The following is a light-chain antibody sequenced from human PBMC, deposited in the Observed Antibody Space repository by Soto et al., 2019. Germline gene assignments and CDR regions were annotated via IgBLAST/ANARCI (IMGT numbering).Light chain of an antibody. J-gene: IGLJ2*01. Sequence: QSALTQPRSVSGSPGQSVTISCTGTSSDVGGYNYVSWDQQHPGKAPKLMIYDVSKRPSGVPDHFSGSKSGNTASPTISGLQAEDEADYYCCSYAGSYTFIFGGGTKLTVL. CDR1: SSDVGGYNY. V-gene: IGLV2-11*01. CDR3: CSYAGSYTFI. CDR2: DVS.